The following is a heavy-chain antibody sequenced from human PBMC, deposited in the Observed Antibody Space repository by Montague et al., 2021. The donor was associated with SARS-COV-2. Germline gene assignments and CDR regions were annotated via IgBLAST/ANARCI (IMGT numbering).Heavy chain of an antibody. CDR2: SSQTGNT. CDR1: GGSFNNYY. D-gene: IGHD3-10*01. CDR3: AKDQGQLWFNELSGNWLDP. V-gene: IGHV4-34*01. J-gene: IGHJ5*02. Sequence: SETLSLTCGVYGGSFNNYYFAWIRQPPGRGLEWIGESSQTGNTNYNPSLKSRVTISLDTSRNHVTLKLTSVTAADTAVYFCAKDQGQLWFNELSGNWLDPWGQGTLVTVSS.